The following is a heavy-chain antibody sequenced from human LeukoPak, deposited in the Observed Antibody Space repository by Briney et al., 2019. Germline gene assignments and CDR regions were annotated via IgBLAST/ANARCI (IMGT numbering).Heavy chain of an antibody. Sequence: ASVKVSCKASGGTFSSYAISWVRQAPEQGLEWMGGIIPIFGTANYAQKFQGRVTITADKSTSTAYMELSSLRSEDTAVYYCARDYYDSSGYYYPGYFDYWGQGTLVTVSS. CDR1: GGTFSSYA. CDR3: ARDYYDSSGYYYPGYFDY. CDR2: IIPIFGTA. D-gene: IGHD3-22*01. V-gene: IGHV1-69*06. J-gene: IGHJ4*02.